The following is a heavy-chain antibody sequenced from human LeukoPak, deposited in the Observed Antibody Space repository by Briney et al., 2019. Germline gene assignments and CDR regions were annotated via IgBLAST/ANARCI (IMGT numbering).Heavy chain of an antibody. CDR1: GGSISSGSYY. J-gene: IGHJ6*03. CDR3: ARDYVCGYSYGFYYYYMDV. V-gene: IGHV4-61*02. D-gene: IGHD5-18*01. CDR2: IYTSGST. Sequence: SETLSLXCTVSGGSISSGSYYWSWIRQPAGKGLEWIGRIYTSGSTNYNPSLKSRVTISVDTSKNQFSLKLSSVTAADTAVYYCARDYVCGYSYGFYYYYMDVWGKGTTVTVSS.